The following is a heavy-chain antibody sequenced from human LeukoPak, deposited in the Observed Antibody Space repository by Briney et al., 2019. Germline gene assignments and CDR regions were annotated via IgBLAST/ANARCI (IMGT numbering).Heavy chain of an antibody. CDR3: ARVDTAMVRVAAFDI. Sequence: ASVKVSCKASGYTFTSYYMHWVRQAPGQGLEWMGIINPSGGSTSYAQKFQGRVTMTRDTSTSTVYMELSSLRSEDTAVYYCARVDTAMVRVAAFDIWGQGTMVTVSS. J-gene: IGHJ3*02. CDR2: INPSGGST. D-gene: IGHD5-18*01. CDR1: GYTFTSYY. V-gene: IGHV1-46*01.